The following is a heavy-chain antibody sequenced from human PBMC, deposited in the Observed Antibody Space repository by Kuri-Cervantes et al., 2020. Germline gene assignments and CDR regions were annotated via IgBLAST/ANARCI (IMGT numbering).Heavy chain of an antibody. V-gene: IGHV1-18*01. CDR1: GYTFISYG. D-gene: IGHD3-22*01. Sequence: ASVKVSCKASGYTFISYGISWVRQAPGQGLEWMGWISAYNGDTNYAQKLQGRVTMTTDTSTSTAYMELRSLRSEDTAVYYCARGRITMIVVATTDAFDIWGQGTRVTVSS. J-gene: IGHJ3*02. CDR3: ARGRITMIVVATTDAFDI. CDR2: ISAYNGDT.